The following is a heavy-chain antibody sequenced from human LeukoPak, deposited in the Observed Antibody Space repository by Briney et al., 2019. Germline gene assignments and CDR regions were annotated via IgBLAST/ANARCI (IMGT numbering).Heavy chain of an antibody. CDR2: IHHSGNRFESGST. Sequence: PSETLSLTCTVSGHSIINTYYWGWIRQSPGKGLEWIGSIHHSGNRFESGSTRYNPSLRSRVTVSADTSKNQFSLTLRSVTAADTAVYFCARNVSSGFFTDWGRGTLVTVSS. V-gene: IGHV4-28*01. J-gene: IGHJ1*01. CDR3: ARNVSSGFFTD. D-gene: IGHD6-25*01. CDR1: GHSIINTYY.